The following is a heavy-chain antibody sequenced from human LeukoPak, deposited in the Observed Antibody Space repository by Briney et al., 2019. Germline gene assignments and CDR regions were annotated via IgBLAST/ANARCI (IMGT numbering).Heavy chain of an antibody. CDR1: GFTFSSYA. Sequence: GGSLRLSCAASGFTFSSYAMHWVRQAPGKGLEWVAVISYDGSNKYYADSVKGRFTISRDNSKSTLYLQMNSLRAEDTAVYYCAGWTRNLDYWGQGTLVTVSS. J-gene: IGHJ4*02. D-gene: IGHD6-19*01. V-gene: IGHV3-30-3*01. CDR3: AGWTRNLDY. CDR2: ISYDGSNK.